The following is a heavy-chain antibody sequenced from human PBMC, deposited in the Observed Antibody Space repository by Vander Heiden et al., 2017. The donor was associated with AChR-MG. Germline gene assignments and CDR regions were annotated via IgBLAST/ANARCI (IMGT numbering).Heavy chain of an antibody. Sequence: QVQLVQSGAEVKKPGSSVKVSCKASGGTFSSYAISWVRQAPGQGLEWMGGIIPIFGTANYAQKFQGRVTITADESTSTAYMELSSLRSEDTAVYYCARVYCSSTSCYAGGDAFDIWGQGTMVTVSS. V-gene: IGHV1-69*01. CDR2: IIPIFGTA. J-gene: IGHJ3*02. D-gene: IGHD2-2*01. CDR1: GGTFSSYA. CDR3: ARVYCSSTSCYAGGDAFDI.